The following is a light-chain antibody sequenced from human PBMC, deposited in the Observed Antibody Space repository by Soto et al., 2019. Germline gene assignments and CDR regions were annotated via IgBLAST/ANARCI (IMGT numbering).Light chain of an antibody. CDR2: GAS. CDR1: QSVSSN. V-gene: IGKV3-15*01. CDR3: QQSNNWPPIT. J-gene: IGKJ5*01. Sequence: EIVMTQSPATLSVSPGERATLSCRASQSVSSNLAWYQQQPGQAPRLLIYGASTRATGIPARFSGSGSGTDFTLIISSLQSEECADYYCQQSNNWPPITFGQGTRLEIK.